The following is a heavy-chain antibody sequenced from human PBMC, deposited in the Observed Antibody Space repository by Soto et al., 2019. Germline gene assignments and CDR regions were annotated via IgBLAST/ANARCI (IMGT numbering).Heavy chain of an antibody. CDR3: ARSRGVTSNYFDY. CDR1: GFTFSSYA. Sequence: TGGSLRLSCAASGFTFSSYAMDWVRQAPGKGLEWVAVISYDGSNKYYADSVKGRLTVSRDNSKNTLYLQMNSLRAEDTAVYYCARSRGVTSNYFDYWGQGTLVTVSS. D-gene: IGHD2-21*02. J-gene: IGHJ4*02. V-gene: IGHV3-30-3*01. CDR2: ISYDGSNK.